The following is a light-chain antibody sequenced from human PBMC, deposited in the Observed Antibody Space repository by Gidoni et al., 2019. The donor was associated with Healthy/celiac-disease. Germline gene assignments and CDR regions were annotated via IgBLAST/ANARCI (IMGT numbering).Light chain of an antibody. J-gene: IGKJ1*01. CDR2: AAS. CDR3: QQSYSTPWT. Sequence: DIQMTQSPSSLSASVGDRVTITYRASQSISSYLNWYQQKPGKAPKLLIYAASSLQSGVPSRFSGSGSGKDFTLTISSLQPEDFATYYCQQSYSTPWTFGQGTKVEIK. V-gene: IGKV1-39*01. CDR1: QSISSY.